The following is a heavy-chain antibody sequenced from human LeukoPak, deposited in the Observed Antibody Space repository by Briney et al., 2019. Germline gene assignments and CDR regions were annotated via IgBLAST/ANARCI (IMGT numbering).Heavy chain of an antibody. CDR1: GGSISSYY. Sequence: SETLSLTCTVSGGSISSYYWSWIRQPPGKGLEWIGYIYYSGSTNYNPSLKSRVTISVDTSKNQFSLKLSSVTAADTAVYYCAGSDWNDYFDYWGQGTLVTVSS. CDR3: AGSDWNDYFDY. V-gene: IGHV4-59*01. CDR2: IYYSGST. D-gene: IGHD1-1*01. J-gene: IGHJ4*02.